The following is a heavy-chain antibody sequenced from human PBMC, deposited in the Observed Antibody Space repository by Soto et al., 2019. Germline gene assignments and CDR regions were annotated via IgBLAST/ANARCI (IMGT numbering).Heavy chain of an antibody. CDR1: GYSFTSYW. CDR2: IYPGDSDT. V-gene: IGHV5-51*01. CDR3: ARPRIAVAGTYYFDY. D-gene: IGHD6-19*01. J-gene: IGHJ4*02. Sequence: GASLKISCKGSGYSFTSYWIGWVRQMPGKGLEWMGIIYPGDSDTRYSPSFQGQVTISADKSISTAYLQWSSLKASDTAMYYCARPRIAVAGTYYFDYWGQGTLVTVS.